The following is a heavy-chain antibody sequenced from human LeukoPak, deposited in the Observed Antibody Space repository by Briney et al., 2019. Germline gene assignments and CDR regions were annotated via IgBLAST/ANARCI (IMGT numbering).Heavy chain of an antibody. Sequence: GGSLRLSCTASGFTFSYYWMTWVRQAPGKGLEWVANLRPDGRDKYYADSVKGRFTISRDNAKNSLYLQMNGLRADDTAIYYCARDAYDDASESWGQGTLVTVSS. V-gene: IGHV3-7*01. CDR3: ARDAYDDASES. J-gene: IGHJ5*02. CDR2: LRPDGRDK. CDR1: GFTFSYYW. D-gene: IGHD3-3*01.